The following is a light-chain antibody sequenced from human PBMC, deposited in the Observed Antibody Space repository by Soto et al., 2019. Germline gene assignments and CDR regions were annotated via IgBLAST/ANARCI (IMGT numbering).Light chain of an antibody. CDR1: QSVSSSH. J-gene: IGKJ1*01. CDR2: AAS. V-gene: IGKV3-20*01. Sequence: EIVLTQSPGTLSLSPGERVTLSCRASQSVSSSHLAWYQQKPGQAPRLLIYAASSRATGIPDRFSGSGSGTDFTLTISRREPEDFAVYYCQQYGRSPPETFGQGTKVEIK. CDR3: QQYGRSPPET.